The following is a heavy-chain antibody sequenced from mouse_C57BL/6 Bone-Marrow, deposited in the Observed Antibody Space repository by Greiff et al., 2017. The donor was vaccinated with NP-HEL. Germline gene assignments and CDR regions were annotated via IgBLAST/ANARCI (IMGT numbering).Heavy chain of an antibody. D-gene: IGHD2-4*01. J-gene: IGHJ1*03. Sequence: VKLQQPGAELVRPGTSVKLSCKASGYTFTSYWMHWVKQRPGQGLEWIGVIDPSDSYTNYNQKFKGKATLTVDTSSSTAYMQLSSLTSEDSAVYYCARRDDYDGDWYFDVWGTGTTVTVSS. CDR2: IDPSDSYT. CDR1: GYTFTSYW. CDR3: ARRDDYDGDWYFDV. V-gene: IGHV1-59*01.